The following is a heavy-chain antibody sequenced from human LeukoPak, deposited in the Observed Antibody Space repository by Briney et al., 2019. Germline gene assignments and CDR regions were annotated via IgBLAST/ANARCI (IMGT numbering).Heavy chain of an antibody. V-gene: IGHV4-4*02. CDR2: VSLSGLT. CDR3: SREDGAFSPFGY. D-gene: IGHD5-24*01. J-gene: IGHJ4*02. CDR1: GGSITSTNW. Sequence: SGTLSLTCGVSGGSITSTNWWSWVRQPPGQGLEWIGEVSLSGLTNYNPSLSSRVIMALDTSKNHLSLHLTSVTAADTAVYYCSREDGAFSPFGYWGQGYLVTVLS.